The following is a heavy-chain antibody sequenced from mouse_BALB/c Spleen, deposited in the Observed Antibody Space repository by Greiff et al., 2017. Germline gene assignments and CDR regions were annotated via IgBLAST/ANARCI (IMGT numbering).Heavy chain of an antibody. Sequence: VQLHQSGAELVRPGTSVKVSCKASGYAFTNYLIEWVKQRPGQGLEWIGVINPGSGGTNYNEKFKGKATLTADKSSSTAYMQLSSLTSDDSAVYFCAREFAYWGQGTLVTVSA. V-gene: IGHV1-54*01. J-gene: IGHJ3*01. CDR3: AREFAY. CDR2: INPGSGGT. CDR1: GYAFTNYL.